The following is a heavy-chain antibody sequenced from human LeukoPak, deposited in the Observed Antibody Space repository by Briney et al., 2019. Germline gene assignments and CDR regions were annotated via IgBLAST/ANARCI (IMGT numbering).Heavy chain of an antibody. CDR3: ARAVRGAMVRGVIGYYSDY. CDR2: MNPNSGNT. Sequence: ASVKVSCKASGYTFTSYDINWVRQATGQGLEWMGWMNPNSGNTGYAQKFQGRVTMTRNTSISTAYMELSSLRSEDTAVYYCARAVRGAMVRGVIGYYSDYWGQGTLVTVSS. V-gene: IGHV1-8*01. J-gene: IGHJ4*02. CDR1: GYTFTSYD. D-gene: IGHD3-10*01.